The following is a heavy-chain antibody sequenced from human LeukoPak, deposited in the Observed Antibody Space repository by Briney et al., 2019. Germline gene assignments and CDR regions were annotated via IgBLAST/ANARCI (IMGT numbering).Heavy chain of an antibody. V-gene: IGHV1-2*02. CDR2: INPNSGGT. D-gene: IGHD1-26*01. J-gene: IGHJ5*02. CDR3: ARDWDFRGNWFDP. CDR1: GYTFTGYY. Sequence: ASVKVSCKASGYTFTGYYMHWVRQAPGQAPEWMGWINPNSGGTNYAQKFQGRVTMTRDTSISTAYMELSRLRSDDTAVYYCARDWDFRGNWFDPWGQGTLVTVSS.